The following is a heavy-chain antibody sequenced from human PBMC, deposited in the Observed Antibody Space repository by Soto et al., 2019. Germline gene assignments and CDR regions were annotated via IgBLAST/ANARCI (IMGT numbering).Heavy chain of an antibody. J-gene: IGHJ4*02. CDR2: IYYSGST. V-gene: IGHV4-34*01. CDR3: ARRGSGSYSDY. D-gene: IGHD3-10*01. Sequence: PSETLSLTYAIYGGAFSGYYWTRIRQPPGKGLEWIGSIYYSGSTYYNPSLKSRVTISVDTSKNQFSLKLSSVTAADTAVYYCARRGSGSYSDYWGQG. CDR1: GGAFSGYY.